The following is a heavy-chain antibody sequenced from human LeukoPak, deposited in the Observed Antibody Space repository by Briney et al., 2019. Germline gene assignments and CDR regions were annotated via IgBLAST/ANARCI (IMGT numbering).Heavy chain of an antibody. J-gene: IGHJ3*02. CDR2: IYYGGKT. Sequence: SETLSLTCTVSGGLISTSSYYWGWIRQPPGKGLEWIGSIYYGGKTHYNPPLKSRLSLSVDSARRQLSLSLSSVTAADTAVYFCARGLPRANDAFDIWGQGTVVTVSS. CDR3: ARGLPRANDAFDI. V-gene: IGHV4-39*01. CDR1: GGLISTSSYY.